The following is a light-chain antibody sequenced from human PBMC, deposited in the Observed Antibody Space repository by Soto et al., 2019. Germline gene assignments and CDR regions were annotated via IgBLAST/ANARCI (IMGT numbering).Light chain of an antibody. CDR3: QQYNNWPRT. V-gene: IGKV3D-15*01. Sequence: EIVLTQSPATLSSFPGDRATLSCRASQSVSSHYLAWYQQKPGQAPRLLIYGASSRATGIPDRFSGSGSGTEFTLTISSLQSEDFAVYYCQQYNNWPRTFGQGTKVDIK. CDR2: GAS. J-gene: IGKJ1*01. CDR1: QSVSSHY.